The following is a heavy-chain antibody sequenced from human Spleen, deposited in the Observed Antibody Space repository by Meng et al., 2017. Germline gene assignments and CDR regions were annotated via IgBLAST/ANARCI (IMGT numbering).Heavy chain of an antibody. CDR3: ARAPLDYYDSSGSWFDP. Sequence: LRLSCAAHGGSFSGCYWSWIRQPPGKGLEWIGEINHSGSTNYNPSLKSRVTISVDTSKNQFSMKLSSVTAADTAVYYCARAPLDYYDSSGSWFDPWGQGTLVTVS. J-gene: IGHJ5*02. V-gene: IGHV4-34*01. D-gene: IGHD3-22*01. CDR2: INHSGST. CDR1: GGSFSGCY.